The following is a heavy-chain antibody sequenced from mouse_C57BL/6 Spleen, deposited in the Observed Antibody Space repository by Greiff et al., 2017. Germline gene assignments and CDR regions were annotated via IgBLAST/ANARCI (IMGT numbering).Heavy chain of an antibody. V-gene: IGHV5-12*01. D-gene: IGHD1-1*01. J-gene: IGHJ4*01. Sequence: EVKVVESGGGLVQPGGSLKLSCAASGFTFSDYYMYWVRQTPEKRLEWIAYISNGSGSTYYPDTVKGRFTISRDNAKNTLYLQMSRLKSEDTAMYYCARQDGSSFYYYAMDYWGQGTSVTVSS. CDR1: GFTFSDYY. CDR2: ISNGSGST. CDR3: ARQDGSSFYYYAMDY.